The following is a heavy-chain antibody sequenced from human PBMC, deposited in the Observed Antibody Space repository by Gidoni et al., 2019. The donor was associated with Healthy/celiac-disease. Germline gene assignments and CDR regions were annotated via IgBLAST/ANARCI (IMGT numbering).Heavy chain of an antibody. CDR2: TYYSGST. CDR3: ARTAVMSPFDY. CDR1: GGSISSYY. V-gene: IGHV4-59*01. J-gene: IGHJ4*02. D-gene: IGHD3-16*01. Sequence: QVQLQESGPGLVKPSETLSLTCTVSGGSISSYYWSWIRQPPGKGLEWIGYTYYSGSTNYNPSLKSRVTISVDTSKNQFSLKLSSVTAADTAVYYCARTAVMSPFDYWGQGTLVTVSS.